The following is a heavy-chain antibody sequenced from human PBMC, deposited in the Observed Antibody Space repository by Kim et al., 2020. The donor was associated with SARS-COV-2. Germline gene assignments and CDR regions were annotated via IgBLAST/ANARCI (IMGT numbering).Heavy chain of an antibody. J-gene: IGHJ2*01. V-gene: IGHV1-3*01. D-gene: IGHD5-12*01. CDR3: ARDPGSYWYFDL. CDR1: GYTFTSYA. Sequence: ASVKVSCKASGYTFTSYAMHWVRQAPGQRLEWMGRINAGNGNTKYSQKFQGRVTITRDTSASTAYMELSSLRSEDTAVYYCARDPGSYWYFDLWGRGTLVTVSS. CDR2: INAGNGNT.